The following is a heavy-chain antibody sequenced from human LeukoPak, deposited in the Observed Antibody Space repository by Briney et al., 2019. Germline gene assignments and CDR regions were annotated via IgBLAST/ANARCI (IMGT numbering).Heavy chain of an antibody. CDR1: VGSISSGNW. Sequence: SETLSLTCAVSVGSISSGNWWSWVRQSPGKGLEWIGEIYHNGTANYNPSLKSRVTISADRFTNHFSLKLTSVTAADTAVYYCATAPILRGEGGEHFKYGMDVWGQGTTVTVSS. CDR3: ATAPILRGEGGEHFKYGMDV. V-gene: IGHV4-4*02. J-gene: IGHJ6*02. CDR2: IYHNGTA. D-gene: IGHD2-2*02.